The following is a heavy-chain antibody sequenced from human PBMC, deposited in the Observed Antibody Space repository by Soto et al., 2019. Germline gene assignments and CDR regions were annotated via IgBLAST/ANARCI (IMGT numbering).Heavy chain of an antibody. CDR1: GDYITRYV. V-gene: IGHV4-59*08. CDR3: ARRITMSSVTLGNDNWFDP. Sequence: SETLSLTCTVSGDYITRYVWNWIRQPPGKGLEWIGFIYYSGTTLYNPSLESRVSMSLDTSKNQFSLMLRSVTAADTAVYYCARRITMSSVTLGNDNWFDPWGQGTLVTVSS. CDR2: IYYSGTT. J-gene: IGHJ5*02. D-gene: IGHD3-10*02.